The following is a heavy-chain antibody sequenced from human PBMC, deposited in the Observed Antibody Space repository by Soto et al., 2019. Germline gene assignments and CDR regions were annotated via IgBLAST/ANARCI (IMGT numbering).Heavy chain of an antibody. V-gene: IGHV1-46*01. Sequence: QVQLVQSGAEVKKPGASVKVSCKASGYTFTSYYMHWVRQAPGQGLEWMGIINPSGGSTSYAQKCQGRVTMTRDTSTSTVYMELSSLRSEDTAVYYCASEYYGSRRAFDIWGQGTMVTVSS. CDR1: GYTFTSYY. J-gene: IGHJ3*02. D-gene: IGHD3-10*01. CDR3: ASEYYGSRRAFDI. CDR2: INPSGGST.